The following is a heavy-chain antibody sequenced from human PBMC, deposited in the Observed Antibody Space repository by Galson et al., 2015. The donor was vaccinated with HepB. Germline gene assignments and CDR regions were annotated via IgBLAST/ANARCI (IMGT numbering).Heavy chain of an antibody. CDR3: ARATTSGWLQSYFDY. Sequence: SVKVSCKASGYTFTSYGISWVRQAPGQGLEWMGWISAYNGNTNYAQKLQGRVTMTTDTSTSTAYMELRSLRSDDTAVYYCARATTSGWLQSYFDYWGQGTLVTVSS. D-gene: IGHD5-12*01. J-gene: IGHJ4*02. CDR1: GYTFTSYG. CDR2: ISAYNGNT. V-gene: IGHV1-18*01.